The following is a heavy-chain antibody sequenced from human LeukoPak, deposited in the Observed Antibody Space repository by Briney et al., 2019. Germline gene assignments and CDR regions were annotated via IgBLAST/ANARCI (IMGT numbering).Heavy chain of an antibody. J-gene: IGHJ5*02. V-gene: IGHV3-9*03. CDR3: AKSPGVNSAPFDP. CDR2: IRWNSGSL. Sequence: GRSLRLSCAASGFTFDDYAMHWVRQAPGKGLEWVSGIRWNSGSLVYADSVKGRFTISRDNAKNSLYLQMNSLRAEDMALYYCAKSPGVNSAPFDPWGQGTLVTVSS. CDR1: GFTFDDYA. D-gene: IGHD3-10*01.